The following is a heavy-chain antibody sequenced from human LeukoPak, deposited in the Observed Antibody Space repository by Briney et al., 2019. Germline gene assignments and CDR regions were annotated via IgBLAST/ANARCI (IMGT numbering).Heavy chain of an antibody. CDR2: IYQDGSEK. CDR1: GFTFSSNW. V-gene: IGHV3-7*01. D-gene: IGHD7-27*01. Sequence: PRGSLRLSCAASGFTFSSNWLSWGRQAPGKGLEWVANIYQDGSEKYYVDSVRGRFTISRDSVKNSVYLQMDSLRAEDTGVYYCARGRPGMGIVIDYWGQGTLVTVSS. CDR3: ARGRPGMGIVIDY. J-gene: IGHJ4*02.